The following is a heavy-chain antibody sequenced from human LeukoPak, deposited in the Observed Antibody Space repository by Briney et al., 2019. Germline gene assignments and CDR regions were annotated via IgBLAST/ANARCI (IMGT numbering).Heavy chain of an antibody. CDR1: GFTFSSYS. CDR2: ISSSSSYI. J-gene: IGHJ4*02. Sequence: GGSLRLSCAASGFTFSSYSMNWVRQAPGKGLEWVSSISSSSSYIYYADSVKGRFTIPRDNAKNSLYLQMNSLRAEDTAVYYCARGGMVTIFGVADYWGQGTLVTVSS. D-gene: IGHD3-3*01. V-gene: IGHV3-21*01. CDR3: ARGGMVTIFGVADY.